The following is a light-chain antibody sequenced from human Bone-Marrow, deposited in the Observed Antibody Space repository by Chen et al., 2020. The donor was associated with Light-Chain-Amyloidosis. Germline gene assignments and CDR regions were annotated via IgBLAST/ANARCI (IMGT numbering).Light chain of an antibody. V-gene: IGLV2-14*01. CDR2: EVT. Sequence: QSALTQPASVSGSPGQSITISCTGTSSDVGGDNHASWYQQHPDKAPKLMIYEVTNRPSWVPDRFSGSKSDNTASLTISGLQPEDEADYFCSSYTITNTLVFGSGTRVTVL. CDR1: SSDVGGDNH. J-gene: IGLJ1*01. CDR3: SSYTITNTLV.